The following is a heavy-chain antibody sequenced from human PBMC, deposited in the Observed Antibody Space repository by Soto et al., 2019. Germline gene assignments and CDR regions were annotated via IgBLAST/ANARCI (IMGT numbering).Heavy chain of an antibody. CDR3: ARGPSGDKVHY. CDR1: GGSITSDYSC. J-gene: IGHJ4*02. CDR2: IFDSGTT. D-gene: IGHD7-27*01. Sequence: SETLSLTCTVSGGSITSDYSCWSWIRQPPGEGLEWIGHIFDSGTTYTNPSLRSQVAISLDTPKNHFSLTLSSVTAADTAVYYCARGPSGDKVHYWGQGALVTVSS. V-gene: IGHV4-30-4*01.